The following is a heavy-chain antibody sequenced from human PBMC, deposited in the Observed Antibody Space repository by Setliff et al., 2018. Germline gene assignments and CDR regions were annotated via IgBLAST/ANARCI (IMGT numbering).Heavy chain of an antibody. CDR2: INPGDGST. Sequence: ASVKVSCKASGYTFTTYYMHWVRQAPGQGLEWMGVINPGDGSTTYAQKFQGRVKMTRDTSTNTAYMELSSLRSEDTAVYYCAISTIFGVVSPTPDAFDIWGQGTMVTVSS. D-gene: IGHD3-3*01. J-gene: IGHJ3*02. V-gene: IGHV1-46*01. CDR3: AISTIFGVVSPTPDAFDI. CDR1: GYTFTTYY.